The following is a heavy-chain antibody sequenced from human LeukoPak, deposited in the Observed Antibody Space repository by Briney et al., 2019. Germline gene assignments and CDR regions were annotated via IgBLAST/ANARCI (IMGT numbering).Heavy chain of an antibody. CDR1: GFTFSSYV. CDR2: ISYDGSNK. D-gene: IGHD2-21*01. J-gene: IGHJ4*02. V-gene: IGHV3-30*18. Sequence: SGGSLRLSCAASGFTFSSYVMHWVRQAPGKGLEWVAVISYDGSNKYYADSVKGRFTISRDNSKNTLYLQMNSLRAEDTAVYYCAKGVDYYFDYWGQGTLATVSS. CDR3: AKGVDYYFDY.